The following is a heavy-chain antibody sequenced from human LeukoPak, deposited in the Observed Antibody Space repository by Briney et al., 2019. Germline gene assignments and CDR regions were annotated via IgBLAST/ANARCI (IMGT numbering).Heavy chain of an antibody. Sequence: SETLSLTCTVSGGSISSSSYYWGWIRQPPGTGLEWIGTIYYSGSTYYNPSLKSRVTISVDTSKNQFSLKLSSVTAADTAVYYCARLIPPPTKLNYYGSGKANDYWGQGTLVTVSS. D-gene: IGHD3-10*01. V-gene: IGHV4-39*07. J-gene: IGHJ4*02. CDR2: IYYSGST. CDR1: GGSISSSSYY. CDR3: ARLIPPPTKLNYYGSGKANDY.